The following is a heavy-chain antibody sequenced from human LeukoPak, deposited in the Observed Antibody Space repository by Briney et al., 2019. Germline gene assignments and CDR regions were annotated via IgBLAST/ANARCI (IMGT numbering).Heavy chain of an antibody. V-gene: IGHV3-21*01. J-gene: IGHJ6*02. CDR3: AAGRDGYNYYYYYGMDV. CDR1: GFTFSSYS. Sequence: PGGSLRLSCAASGFTFSSYSMNWVRQAPGKGLEWVSSISSSSSYIYYADSVKGRFTISRDNAKNSLYLQMNSLRAEDTAVYYCAAGRDGYNYYYYYGMDVWGQGTTVTVSS. CDR2: ISSSSSYI. D-gene: IGHD5-24*01.